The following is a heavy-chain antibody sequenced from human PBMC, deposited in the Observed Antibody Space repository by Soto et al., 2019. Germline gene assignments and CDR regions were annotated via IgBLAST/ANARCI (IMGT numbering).Heavy chain of an antibody. J-gene: IGHJ6*02. CDR2: INHSGST. CDR3: AGGIHQDYYGMDV. CDR1: GGSFSGYY. Sequence: SETLSLTCAVYGGSFSGYYWSWIRQPPGKGLEWIGEINHSGSTNYNPSLKSRVTISVDTSKNQFSLKLSSVTAADTAVYYCAGGIHQDYYGMDVWGQGTTVTVSS. V-gene: IGHV4-34*01. D-gene: IGHD5-18*01.